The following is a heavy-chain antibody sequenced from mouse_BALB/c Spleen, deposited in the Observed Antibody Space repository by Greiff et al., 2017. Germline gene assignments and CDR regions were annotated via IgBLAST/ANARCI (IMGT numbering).Heavy chain of an antibody. J-gene: IGHJ2*01. Sequence: VQLQQSGAELVKPGASVKLSCTASGFNIKDTYMHWVKQRPEQGLEWIGRIDPANGNTKYDPKFQGKATITADTSSNTAYLQLSSLTSEDTAVYYCARYSYGNYPYYFDYWGQGTTLTVSS. CDR2: IDPANGNT. CDR1: GFNIKDTY. V-gene: IGHV14-3*02. CDR3: ARYSYGNYPYYFDY. D-gene: IGHD2-1*01.